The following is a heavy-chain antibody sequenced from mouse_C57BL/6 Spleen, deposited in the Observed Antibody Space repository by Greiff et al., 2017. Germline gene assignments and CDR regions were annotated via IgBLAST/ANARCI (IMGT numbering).Heavy chain of an antibody. Sequence: EVKLVESGGGLVKPGGSLKLSCAASGFTFSSYAMSWVRQTPEKRLEWVATISDGGSYTYYPDNVKGRFTISRDNAKNHLYLQMSHLKAEDTAMYYCARGDWDERDVWGPGTTRTVSS. CDR1: GFTFSSYA. D-gene: IGHD4-1*01. V-gene: IGHV5-4*03. CDR2: ISDGGSYT. CDR3: ARGDWDERDV. J-gene: IGHJ2*01.